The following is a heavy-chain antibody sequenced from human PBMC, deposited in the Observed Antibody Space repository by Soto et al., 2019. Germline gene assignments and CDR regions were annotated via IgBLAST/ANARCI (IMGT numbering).Heavy chain of an antibody. CDR2: ISGGGGST. V-gene: IGHV3-23*01. Sequence: EVQLLESGGGLVQPGGSLRLSCAASGFTFGNFGMNWVRQAPGKGLEWVSGISGGGGSTYYADSVKGRFTISRDPSKNTIILEMTSLRAEDTAVYYCAKVFIVVVTVLRPDDGFDVWGPGTLVTVSS. D-gene: IGHD2-21*02. CDR3: AKVFIVVVTVLRPDDGFDV. J-gene: IGHJ3*01. CDR1: GFTFGNFG.